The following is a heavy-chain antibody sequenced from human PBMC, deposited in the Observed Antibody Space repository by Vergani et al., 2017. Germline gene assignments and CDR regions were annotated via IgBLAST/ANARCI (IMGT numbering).Heavy chain of an antibody. CDR1: GYRFTSYW. CDR3: ARRSSSGYFDY. D-gene: IGHD3-22*01. CDR2: IYPGDSDT. J-gene: IGHJ4*02. V-gene: IGHV5-51*01. Sequence: EVQLVQSGAEVKKPGESLKISCKGSGYRFTSYWIGWVRQMPGKGLEWIGIIYPGDSDTRYSQSFQGQVTISADKSISTTYLQWSSLKASDTAMNDCARRSSSGYFDYWGQGTLVTVSS.